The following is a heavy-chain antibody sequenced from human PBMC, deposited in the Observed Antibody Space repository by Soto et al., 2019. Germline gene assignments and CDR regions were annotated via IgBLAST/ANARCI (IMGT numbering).Heavy chain of an antibody. CDR2: INAGNGNT. CDR1: GYTFTSYD. Sequence: ASVKVSCKASGYTFTSYDMHWVRQAPGQRLEWMGWINAGNGNTKYSQKFQGRVTVTKDTSASTAYMELSSLRSEDTAVYYCARDLRYNWFDPWGQGTLVTVSS. CDR3: ARDLRYNWFDP. V-gene: IGHV1-3*01. D-gene: IGHD3-10*01. J-gene: IGHJ5*02.